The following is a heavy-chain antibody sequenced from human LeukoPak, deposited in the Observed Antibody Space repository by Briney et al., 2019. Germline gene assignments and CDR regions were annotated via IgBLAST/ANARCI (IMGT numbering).Heavy chain of an antibody. CDR3: ARDSDYQPHWFDP. CDR1: GGSITSYS. CDR2: IYTSGST. V-gene: IGHV4-4*07. J-gene: IGHJ5*02. Sequence: SETLSLTCTVSGGSITSYSWSWIRQPAGRGLEWVGRIYTSGSTNYNPSLESRVTMSVDTSKNQFSLKLSSVTAAGTAVYYCARDSDYQPHWFDPWGQGTLVTVSS. D-gene: IGHD4-17*01.